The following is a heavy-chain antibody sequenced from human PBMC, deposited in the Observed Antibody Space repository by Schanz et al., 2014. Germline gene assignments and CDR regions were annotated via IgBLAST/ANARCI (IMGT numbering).Heavy chain of an antibody. J-gene: IGHJ3*02. Sequence: EVSLVQSGGGLVQPGGSLRLSCAASGFTFSSHWMHWVLQDPGKGLVWVARINSVGSNTDYADSVTGRFTISRDNAKNTLYLQMNTLRAEDTAVYYCARKMKLGVYGGKGHDSLDIWGQGTMVTVSS. D-gene: IGHD4-17*01. CDR2: INSVGSNT. CDR1: GFTFSSHW. V-gene: IGHV3-74*01. CDR3: ARKMKLGVYGGKGHDSLDI.